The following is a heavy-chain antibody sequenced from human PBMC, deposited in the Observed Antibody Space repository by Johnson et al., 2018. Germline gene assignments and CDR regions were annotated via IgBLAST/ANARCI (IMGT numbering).Heavy chain of an antibody. Sequence: VQLVESGGGLVQPGGSLRLSCAASGFTFSSYWMSWVRQAPGKGLEWVANIKQDGSETYYAESVKGRFTISRDNSKKTLYLQMNSLRAEDTGVYYCVAAYSSGWYPHGMDVWGQGTTVTVSS. CDR3: VAAYSSGWYPHGMDV. CDR1: GFTFSSYW. CDR2: IKQDGSET. D-gene: IGHD6-19*01. V-gene: IGHV3-7*01. J-gene: IGHJ6*02.